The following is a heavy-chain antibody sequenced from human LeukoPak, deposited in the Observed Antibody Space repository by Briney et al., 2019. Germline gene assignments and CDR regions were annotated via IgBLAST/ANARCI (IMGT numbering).Heavy chain of an antibody. CDR2: IYNSGST. V-gene: IGHV4-59*08. J-gene: IGHJ4*02. CDR3: ASGYTSDWSDY. D-gene: IGHD3-16*02. Sequence: SETLSLTCTVSGGSISSYYWSWIRQPPGKGLEWIGYIYNSGSTNYNPSLKSRVTISVDTSKNQFSLKLSSVTAADTAVYYCASGYTSDWSDYWGQGTLVTVSS. CDR1: GGSISSYY.